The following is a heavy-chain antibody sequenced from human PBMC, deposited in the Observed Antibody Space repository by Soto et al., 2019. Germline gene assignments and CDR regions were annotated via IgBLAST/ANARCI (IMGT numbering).Heavy chain of an antibody. Sequence: SATLSLTCTVSGGSISSYYWSWIRQPAGKGLEWIGRIYTSGSTNYNPSLKSRVTMSVDTSKNQFSLKLSSVTAADTAVYYCARDKGEYSGYDFSNWFDPWGQGTLVTVSS. V-gene: IGHV4-4*07. J-gene: IGHJ5*02. D-gene: IGHD5-12*01. CDR1: GGSISSYY. CDR2: IYTSGST. CDR3: ARDKGEYSGYDFSNWFDP.